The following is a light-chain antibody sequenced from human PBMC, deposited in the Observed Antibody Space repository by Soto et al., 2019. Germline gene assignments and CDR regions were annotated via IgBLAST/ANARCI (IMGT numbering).Light chain of an antibody. CDR1: QSISNY. Sequence: IQLTPSPSSLSASVGDRVIITCRTSQSISNYLNWYQHKPGKAPKVXISAASNLQSGVPSRFSGSGSGTVFTPTISSLQPEDFATYFCQQSYTLSPLTFGGGTKVDIK. CDR3: QQSYTLSPLT. CDR2: AAS. J-gene: IGKJ4*01. V-gene: IGKV1-39*01.